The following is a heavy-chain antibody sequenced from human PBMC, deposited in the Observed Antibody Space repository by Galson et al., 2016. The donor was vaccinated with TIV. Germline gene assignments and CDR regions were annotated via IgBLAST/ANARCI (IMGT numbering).Heavy chain of an antibody. CDR3: ARHFRYSDSSGYHYFDS. CDR1: GYRFSSYW. V-gene: IGHV5-51*01. Sequence: QSGAEVKKPGESLKISCKGSGYRFSSYWIGWVRQRPGKGLEWLGIIFPDDSDTRYSASIEGQVTFSGDKSIRTAYLQWSSLKASDTAIYYCARHFRYSDSSGYHYFDSWGQGTMVTVSS. J-gene: IGHJ4*02. D-gene: IGHD3-22*01. CDR2: IFPDDSDT.